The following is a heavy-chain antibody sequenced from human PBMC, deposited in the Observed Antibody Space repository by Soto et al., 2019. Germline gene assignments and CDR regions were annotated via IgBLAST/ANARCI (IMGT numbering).Heavy chain of an antibody. CDR2: ISAYNGKT. CDR3: ARGGDVNYYHGMDV. Sequence: QVQLVQSGGEVKKPGASVKLSCTASGYTFTSYGISWVRQAPGQGLEWMGWISAYNGKTNYAQNVQGRVTMTTDTATRTAYVDLRRLRSDDTAVYYCARGGDVNYYHGMDVWGQGTTVTVSS. D-gene: IGHD5-12*01. J-gene: IGHJ6*02. V-gene: IGHV1-18*01. CDR1: GYTFTSYG.